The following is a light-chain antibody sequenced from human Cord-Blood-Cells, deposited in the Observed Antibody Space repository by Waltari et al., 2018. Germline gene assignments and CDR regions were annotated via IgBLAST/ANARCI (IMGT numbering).Light chain of an antibody. V-gene: IGKV3-11*01. Sequence: EIVLTQSPATLSLSPGERATLSCRASQSVSSYLAWYQQKPDQAPRLLIYDASNRATGIPARFSGSGSGTDFTPTISSLEPEDFAVYYCQQRSNWPITFGQGTRLEIK. CDR2: DAS. CDR1: QSVSSY. CDR3: QQRSNWPIT. J-gene: IGKJ5*01.